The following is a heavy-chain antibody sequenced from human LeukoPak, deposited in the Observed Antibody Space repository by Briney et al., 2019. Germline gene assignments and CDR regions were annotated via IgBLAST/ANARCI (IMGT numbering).Heavy chain of an antibody. Sequence: GGSLRLSCAASGFTFSSYAMSWVRQAPGKGLEWVSAISGSGGSTYYADSVKGRFTISRDNSKNTLYLQMNSLRAEDTAVYYCAKDPKTMIVVVSYFDYWGQGTLVTVSS. CDR3: AKDPKTMIVVVSYFDY. V-gene: IGHV3-23*01. CDR2: ISGSGGST. D-gene: IGHD3-22*01. CDR1: GFTFSSYA. J-gene: IGHJ4*02.